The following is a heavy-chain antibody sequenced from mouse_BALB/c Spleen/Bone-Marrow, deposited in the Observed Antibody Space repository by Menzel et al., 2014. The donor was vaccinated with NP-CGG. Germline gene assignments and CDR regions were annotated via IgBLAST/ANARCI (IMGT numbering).Heavy chain of an antibody. CDR1: GFSLTSYG. CDR2: IWAGGST. Sequence: QVQLKESGPGLVAPSQSLSITCTVSGFSLTSYGVHWVRQPPGKGLEWLGVIWAGGSTNYNSALMSRLNISKDNSKSQVFLKMNXLXXXDTAMYXXAXDGHYEDAMDYWGQGASVTVSS. V-gene: IGHV2-9*02. J-gene: IGHJ4*01. CDR3: AXDGHYEDAMDY. D-gene: IGHD2-3*01.